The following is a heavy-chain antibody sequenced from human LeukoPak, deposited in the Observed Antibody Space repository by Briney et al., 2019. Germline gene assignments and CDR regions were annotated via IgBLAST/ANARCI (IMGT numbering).Heavy chain of an antibody. J-gene: IGHJ4*02. Sequence: SETLSLTCSVSGGLITSTIHYWAWIRQPPGKGLEWIASIYYNRITYYNASLESRVTMSVDTSRNQFSLRLRSVSAADTSVYYCARQPTVRRGAVASNFDYWGQGTLVTVSS. D-gene: IGHD6-19*01. CDR1: GGLITSTIHY. V-gene: IGHV4-39*01. CDR3: ARQPTVRRGAVASNFDY. CDR2: IYYNRIT.